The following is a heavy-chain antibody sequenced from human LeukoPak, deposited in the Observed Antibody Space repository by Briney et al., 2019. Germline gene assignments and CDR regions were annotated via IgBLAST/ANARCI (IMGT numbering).Heavy chain of an antibody. V-gene: IGHV1-18*04. CDR1: GYTFTSYY. Sequence: ASVKVSCKASGYTFTSYYMHWVRQAPGQGLEWMGWISAYNGNTNYAQKLQGRVTMTTDTSTSTAYMELRSLRSDDTAVYYCARERGSSSWLFTYYYYYGMDVWGQGTTVTVSS. CDR2: ISAYNGNT. CDR3: ARERGSSSWLFTYYYYYGMDV. D-gene: IGHD6-13*01. J-gene: IGHJ6*02.